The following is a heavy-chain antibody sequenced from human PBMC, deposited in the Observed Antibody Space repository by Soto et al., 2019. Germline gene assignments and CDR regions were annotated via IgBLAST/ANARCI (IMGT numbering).Heavy chain of an antibody. CDR1: GFTVSSNY. CDR3: ARDTNGGIDAFDI. CDR2: IYSCGST. V-gene: IGHV3-66*01. Sequence: EVQLVESGGGLVQPGGSLRLSCASSGFTVSSNYMSWVRQAPGKGLEWVSVIYSCGSTYYADSVKGRCTISRDNSKNTPYLQMNSLRADDTAVYYCARDTNGGIDAFDIWGQGTVVTVSS. J-gene: IGHJ3*02. D-gene: IGHD2-8*01.